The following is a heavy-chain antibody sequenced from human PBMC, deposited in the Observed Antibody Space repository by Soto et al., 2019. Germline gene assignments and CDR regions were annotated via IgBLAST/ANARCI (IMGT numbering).Heavy chain of an antibody. J-gene: IGHJ5*02. CDR3: ANNFIHLLPDLYSLS. Sequence: GSLIDSCAASGFTFWRHGMHCARQAPGRVLDWVAVISYDGSYKSYEDSVKGRVTISRDNYKNTRQLQIDSLRAEDTAFYYCANNFIHLLPDLYSLSLGQ. CDR2: ISYDGSYK. D-gene: IGHD3-16*01. CDR1: GFTFWRHG. V-gene: IGHV3-30*18.